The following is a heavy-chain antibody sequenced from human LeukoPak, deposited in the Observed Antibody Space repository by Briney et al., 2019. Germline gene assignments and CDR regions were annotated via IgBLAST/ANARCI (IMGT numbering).Heavy chain of an antibody. J-gene: IGHJ5*02. CDR3: ARDGSSWYLSNWFDP. CDR1: GYTFSGYY. D-gene: IGHD6-13*01. CDR2: INPNSGNT. Sequence: ASVKVSCKASGYTFSGYYIHWARQAPGQGLEWMGWINPNSGNTKYAQKFQGRVTMTRDTSISTAYMELSRLRSDDTAVYYCARDGSSWYLSNWFDPWGQGTLVTVSS. V-gene: IGHV1-2*02.